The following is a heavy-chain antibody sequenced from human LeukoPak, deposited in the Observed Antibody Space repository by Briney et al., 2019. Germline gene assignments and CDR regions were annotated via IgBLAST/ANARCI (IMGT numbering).Heavy chain of an antibody. CDR3: AAEDLAATIGY. CDR1: GGSISSYY. D-gene: IGHD5-12*01. Sequence: SETLSLTCTVSGGSISSYYWSWIRQPPGKGLEWIGYIYYSGSTNYNPSLKSRVTISVDTSKNQFSLKLSSVTAADTAVYYCAAEDLAATIGYWGQGTLVTVSS. V-gene: IGHV4-59*01. J-gene: IGHJ4*02. CDR2: IYYSGST.